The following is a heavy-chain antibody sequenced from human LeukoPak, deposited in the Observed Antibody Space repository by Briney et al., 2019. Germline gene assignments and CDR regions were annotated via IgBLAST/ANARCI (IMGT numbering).Heavy chain of an antibody. D-gene: IGHD3-16*01. CDR1: GYTFTSYY. J-gene: IGHJ6*02. CDR3: ARNWDYYYYGMDV. CDR2: INPSGGST. V-gene: IGHV1-46*01. Sequence: ASVRVSCKASGYTFTSYYMHWVRQAPGQGLEWMGIINPSGGSTSYAQKFQGRVTITADESTSTAYMELSSLRSEDTAVYYCARNWDYYYYGMDVWGQGTTVTVSS.